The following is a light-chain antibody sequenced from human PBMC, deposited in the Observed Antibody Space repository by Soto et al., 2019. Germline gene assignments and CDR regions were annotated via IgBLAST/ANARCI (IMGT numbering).Light chain of an antibody. V-gene: IGKV1-39*01. CDR3: QHSYSTRT. Sequence: DIQMTQSPSSLSASIGDRVTISCRASQDIGAYVNWYQHKQGKAPRVLMYAASNLKSGVPPRFSGSGVGRVFTLTISDLQPEDFATYYFQHSYSTRTFGQGTKVERK. J-gene: IGKJ1*01. CDR2: AAS. CDR1: QDIGAY.